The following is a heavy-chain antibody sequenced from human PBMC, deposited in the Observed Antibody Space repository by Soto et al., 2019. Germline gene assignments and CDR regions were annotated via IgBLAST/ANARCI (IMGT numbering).Heavy chain of an antibody. Sequence: SETLSLTCTVSGGSISSYYWSWIRQPPGKGLEWIGYIYYSGSTNYNPSLKSRVTISVDTSKNQFSPKLSSVTAADTAVYYCARAPTSGQGYYYYGMDVWGQGTTVTVSS. J-gene: IGHJ6*02. CDR2: IYYSGST. CDR1: GGSISSYY. V-gene: IGHV4-59*01. D-gene: IGHD6-25*01. CDR3: ARAPTSGQGYYYYGMDV.